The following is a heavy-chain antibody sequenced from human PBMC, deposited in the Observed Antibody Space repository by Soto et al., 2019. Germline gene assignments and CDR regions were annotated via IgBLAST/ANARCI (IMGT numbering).Heavy chain of an antibody. D-gene: IGHD1-26*01. CDR2: ISSSSNTI. CDR3: ARAKFPVYRYDGIDL. CDR1: GFTFSSYT. J-gene: IGHJ6*02. V-gene: IGHV3-48*02. Sequence: EVQLVESGGGLVQPGGSLRLSCAASGFTFSSYTMNWVRQGPGKGLEWISYISSSSNTIYYADSVKGRVTISRDNAKNSLYLQVNSVRDEDTAVYFCARAKFPVYRYDGIDLWGQGTTVSVSS.